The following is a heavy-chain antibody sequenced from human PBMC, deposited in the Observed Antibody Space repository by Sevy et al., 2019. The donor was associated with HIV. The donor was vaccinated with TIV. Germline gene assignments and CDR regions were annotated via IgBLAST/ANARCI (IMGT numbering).Heavy chain of an antibody. D-gene: IGHD3-22*01. V-gene: IGHV3-53*01. CDR1: GFTVSSNY. J-gene: IGHJ3*02. Sequence: GGSLRLSCAASGFTVSSNYMTWVRQAPGKGLEWVSVIYTGGSTYYAESVEGRFTISRDNSKNTVYLRMNSLRAEDTAVYYCARGSTYYYDDSGYSTRGGAFDIWGQGTMVTVSS. CDR2: IYTGGST. CDR3: ARGSTYYYDDSGYSTRGGAFDI.